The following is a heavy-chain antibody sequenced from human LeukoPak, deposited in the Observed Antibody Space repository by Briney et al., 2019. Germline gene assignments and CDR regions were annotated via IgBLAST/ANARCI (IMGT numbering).Heavy chain of an antibody. Sequence: GGSLRLSCAASGFTFSNAWMSWVRQAPGKGLEWVGRIKSKTDGGTTDYAAPVKGRFTISRDDSKNTLYLQMNSLKTEDTAVYYCTTEYCSSTSCWPFDYWGQGTLVTVSS. J-gene: IGHJ4*02. CDR1: GFTFSNAW. V-gene: IGHV3-15*01. CDR3: TTEYCSSTSCWPFDY. CDR2: IKSKTDGGTT. D-gene: IGHD2-2*01.